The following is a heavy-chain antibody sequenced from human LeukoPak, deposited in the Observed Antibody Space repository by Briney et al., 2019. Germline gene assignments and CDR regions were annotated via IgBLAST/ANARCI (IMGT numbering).Heavy chain of an antibody. CDR2: INPNSGGT. CDR1: GYTFTSYG. CDR3: ARGLRISYNWFDP. J-gene: IGHJ5*02. D-gene: IGHD3-16*01. Sequence: ASVKVSCKASGYTFTSYGISWVRQAPGQGLEWMGWINPNSGGTNYAQKFQGRVTMTRDTSISTAYMELSRLRSDDTAVYYCARGLRISYNWFDPWGQGTLVTVSS. V-gene: IGHV1-2*02.